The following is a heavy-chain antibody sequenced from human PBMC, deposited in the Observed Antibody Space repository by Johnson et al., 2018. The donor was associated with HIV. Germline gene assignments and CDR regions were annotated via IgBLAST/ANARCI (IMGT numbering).Heavy chain of an antibody. D-gene: IGHD2-2*01. V-gene: IGHV3-7*01. J-gene: IGHJ3*02. CDR3: ARGGSSTSLDAFDI. Sequence: VESVKGRFTISRDNAKNSVYLQMTTLRAEDTAVYYCARGGSSTSLDAFDIWGQGTMVTVSS.